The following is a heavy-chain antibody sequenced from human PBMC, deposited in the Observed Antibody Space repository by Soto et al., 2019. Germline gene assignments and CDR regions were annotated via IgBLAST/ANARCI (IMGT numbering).Heavy chain of an antibody. V-gene: IGHV2-70*01. CDR1: GFSLSTSGMC. J-gene: IGHJ6*02. D-gene: IGHD2-8*01. CDR2: IDWDDDK. CDR3: ARMTGCMHSDRYGMDV. Sequence: SGPTLVNPTQTLTLTCTFSGFSLSTSGMCVSWIRQPPGKALEWLALIDWDDDKYYSTSLKTRLTISKDTSKNQVVLTMTNMDPVDTATYYCARMTGCMHSDRYGMDVWGQGTTVTVSS.